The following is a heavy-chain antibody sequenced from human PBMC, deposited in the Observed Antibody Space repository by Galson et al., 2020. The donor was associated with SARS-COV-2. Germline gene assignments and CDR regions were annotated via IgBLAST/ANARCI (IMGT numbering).Heavy chain of an antibody. Sequence: SETLSLTCTVSGGSINTYYWSWIRQSPGKGLEWIGYIYYSGSTNYNPSLKSRVTMSVDTSKNQFSLKLASVTAADTAVYYCAKDKTNPPLGYYGWDVWGQGTTVTVSS. V-gene: IGHV4-59*01. J-gene: IGHJ6*02. CDR2: IYYSGST. CDR1: GGSINTYY. CDR3: AKDKTNPPLGYYGWDV. D-gene: IGHD2-8*01.